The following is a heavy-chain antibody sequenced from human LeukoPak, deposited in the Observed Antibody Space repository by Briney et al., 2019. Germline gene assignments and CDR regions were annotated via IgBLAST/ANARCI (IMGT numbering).Heavy chain of an antibody. J-gene: IGHJ4*02. CDR1: GGSISSGGYY. D-gene: IGHD5-18*01. V-gene: IGHV4-31*11. Sequence: PSETLSLTCAVYGGSISSGGYYWSWIRQHPGKGLEWIGYIYYSGSTYYNPSLKSRVTISVDTSKNQFSLKLSSVTAADTAVYYCARVQLGIFDYWGQGTLVTVSS. CDR2: IYYSGST. CDR3: ARVQLGIFDY.